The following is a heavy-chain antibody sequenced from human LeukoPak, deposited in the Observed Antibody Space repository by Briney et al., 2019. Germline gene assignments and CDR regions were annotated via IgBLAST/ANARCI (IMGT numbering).Heavy chain of an antibody. D-gene: IGHD4-11*01. J-gene: IGHJ3*02. V-gene: IGHV5-51*01. CDR1: GYSFATYW. CDR3: ARPAHSTTADRLDDAFDI. CDR2: IYPGDSDT. Sequence: GESLKISCEGSGYSFATYWIGWVRQMPGKGLEWMGTIYPGDSDTRYSPSFRGQVTISADRSTSTAYLQWSSLKASDTAMYYCARPAHSTTADRLDDAFDIWGQGTMVTVSS.